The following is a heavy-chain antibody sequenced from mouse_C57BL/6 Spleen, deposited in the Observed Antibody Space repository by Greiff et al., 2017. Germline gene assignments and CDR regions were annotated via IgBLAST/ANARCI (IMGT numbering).Heavy chain of an antibody. D-gene: IGHD1-1*01. V-gene: IGHV1-18*01. CDR3: ARAVVAKDWYFDV. Sequence: VQLQQSGPELVKPGASVKIPCKASGYTFTDYNMDWVQQSHGKSLEWIGDINPKNGGTIYNQKFKGKATLTVDKSSSPAYMELRSLTSEDTAVXYGARAVVAKDWYFDVWGTGTTVTVSA. CDR1: GYTFTDYN. J-gene: IGHJ1*03. CDR2: INPKNGGT.